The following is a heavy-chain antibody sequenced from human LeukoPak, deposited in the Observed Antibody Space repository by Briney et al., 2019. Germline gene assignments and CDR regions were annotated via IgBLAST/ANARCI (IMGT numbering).Heavy chain of an antibody. CDR2: INADGGRT. V-gene: IGHV3-43*02. Sequence: GGSLRLSCVAPGFTFDGYAMHWVRQAPGKGLEWVSLINADGGRTYDADSVNGRFTISRDNSKNSLYLQMNSLRSEDSAVYYCATWTFYHGMDVWGQGTTVIVSS. CDR1: GFTFDGYA. D-gene: IGHD2/OR15-2a*01. J-gene: IGHJ6*02. CDR3: ATWTFYHGMDV.